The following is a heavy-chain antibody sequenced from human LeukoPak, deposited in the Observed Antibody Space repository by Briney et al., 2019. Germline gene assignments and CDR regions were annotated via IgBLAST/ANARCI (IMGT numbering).Heavy chain of an antibody. V-gene: IGHV3-13*01. CDR3: ARCCDYDSSGYHCYVDY. CDR2: IGTAGDT. CDR1: GFTFSSYD. D-gene: IGHD3-22*01. J-gene: IGHJ4*02. Sequence: GGSLRLSCAASGFTFSSYDIHWVRQATGKGLEWVSAIGTAGDTYYPGSVKGRFPISREIAKTSLYLQMNRLIAGDTAVYNGARCCDYDSSGYHCYVDYWGQGTLVTVSS.